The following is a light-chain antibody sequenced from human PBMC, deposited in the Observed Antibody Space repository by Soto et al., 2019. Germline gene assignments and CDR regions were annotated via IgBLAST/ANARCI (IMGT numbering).Light chain of an antibody. CDR3: QVWDSSSDHPYV. V-gene: IGLV3-21*04. CDR1: NIGSKS. Sequence: SYELTQPPSVSVAPGKTARITCGGNNIGSKSVHWYQQKPGQAPVLAIYYDSDRPSGIPERFSGSNSGNTATLTISRVEAGDEADYYFQVWDSSSDHPYVFGTGTKLTVL. J-gene: IGLJ1*01. CDR2: YDS.